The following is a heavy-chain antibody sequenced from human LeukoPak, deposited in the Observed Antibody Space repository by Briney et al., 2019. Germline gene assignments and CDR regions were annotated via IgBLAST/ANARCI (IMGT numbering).Heavy chain of an antibody. CDR2: INAGNGNT. V-gene: IGHV1-3*01. Sequence: VASVKVSCKASGGTFSSYAISWVRQAPGQRLEWMGWINAGNGNTKYSQKFQGRVTITRDTSASTAYMELSSLRSEDTAVYYCAREHPSKCFDYWGQGTLVTVSS. CDR3: AREHPSKCFDY. J-gene: IGHJ4*02. CDR1: GGTFSSYA.